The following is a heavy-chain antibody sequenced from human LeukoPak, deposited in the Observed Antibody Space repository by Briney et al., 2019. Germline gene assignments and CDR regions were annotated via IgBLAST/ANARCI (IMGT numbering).Heavy chain of an antibody. Sequence: GGSLRLSCAASGFTFSSYSMTWVRQAPGKGLEWVSSISSSSSYIYYADSVKGRFTISRDNAKNSLYLQMNSLRAEDTAVYYCARAAGASYFSPIDYWGQGTLVTVSS. CDR2: ISSSSSYI. J-gene: IGHJ4*02. CDR1: GFTFSSYS. V-gene: IGHV3-21*01. D-gene: IGHD1-26*01. CDR3: ARAAGASYFSPIDY.